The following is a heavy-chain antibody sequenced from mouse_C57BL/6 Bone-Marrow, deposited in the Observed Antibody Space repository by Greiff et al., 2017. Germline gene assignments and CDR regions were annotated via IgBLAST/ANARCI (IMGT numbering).Heavy chain of an antibody. V-gene: IGHV1-81*01. CDR1: GYTFTCYG. CDR3: ARWRIYYDYDGVWWYFDV. CDR2: IYPRSGNT. Sequence: VQLQQSGAELARPGASVKLSCKASGYTFTCYGISWVKQRTGQGLEWIGEIYPRSGNTYYNEKFKGKATLPAEQSSSTAYMELRSRTSEDSAVYFCARWRIYYDYDGVWWYFDVWGTGTTVTVSS. D-gene: IGHD2-4*01. J-gene: IGHJ1*03.